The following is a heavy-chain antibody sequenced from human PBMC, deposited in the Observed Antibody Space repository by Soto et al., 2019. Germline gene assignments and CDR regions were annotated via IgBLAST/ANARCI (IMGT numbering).Heavy chain of an antibody. CDR3: ARGRHGSIFYFEY. V-gene: IGHV4-31*11. CDR1: GTPITSSGYY. Sequence: PSETLSLTCDVSGTPITSSGYYWSWIRQHAGKGLEWIGYIHYIGSSNQNPSLKSRAALSVDTSKNQFSLSLTSVTVADTAVYYCARGRHGSIFYFEYWGQGALVT. CDR2: IHYIGSS. J-gene: IGHJ4*02. D-gene: IGHD2-15*01.